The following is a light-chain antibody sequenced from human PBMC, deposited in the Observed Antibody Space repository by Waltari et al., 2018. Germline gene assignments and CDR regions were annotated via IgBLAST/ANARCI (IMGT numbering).Light chain of an antibody. CDR3: QQYSSFST. J-gene: IGKJ2*01. CDR2: MAS. V-gene: IGKV1-5*03. CDR1: QSVGTW. Sequence: DIQMTQSPSTLSASVGDRVTIACRASQSVGTWLAWYQQKPGKAPKLLIYMASSLESGVPSRFSGSGSGREFTLTISRLQPDDFATYSCQQYSSFSTFGQGTKVDI.